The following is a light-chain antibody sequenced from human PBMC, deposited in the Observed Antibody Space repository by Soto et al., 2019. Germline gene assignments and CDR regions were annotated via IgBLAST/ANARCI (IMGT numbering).Light chain of an antibody. J-gene: IGKJ2*01. Sequence: EIVLTQSPATLSLSPGEKATLSCRASQSVGSYLSWYQQKPGQSPRLLMYDVSNRATGIPARFSGSGSGTDFTLTITGLDPEDFAVYYRQQRSNWPPTFGQGTKLEIK. CDR1: QSVGSY. V-gene: IGKV3-11*01. CDR2: DVS. CDR3: QQRSNWPPT.